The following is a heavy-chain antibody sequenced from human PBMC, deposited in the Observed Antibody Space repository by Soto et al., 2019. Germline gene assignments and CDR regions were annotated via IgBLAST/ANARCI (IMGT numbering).Heavy chain of an antibody. D-gene: IGHD6-13*01. V-gene: IGHV3-23*01. CDR3: AQDLGSSWYHYNSFAP. CDR1: GFTFSGYA. CDR2: IGSGSP. Sequence: EVQLLESGGGLVQPGGSLRLSCAASGFTFSGYAMSWVRQAPGKGLEWVSAIGSGSPFYADSVKGRFTISRDKANSMLYLQRNSLRADDTAVYFCAQDLGSSWYHYNSFAPGGQGTLVTVSS. J-gene: IGHJ5*02.